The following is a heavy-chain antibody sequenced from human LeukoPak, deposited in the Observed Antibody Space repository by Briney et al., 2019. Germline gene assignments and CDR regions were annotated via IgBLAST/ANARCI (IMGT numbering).Heavy chain of an antibody. CDR3: ASPTGSWSGYWDAYYFDY. CDR1: GFTFSSYS. D-gene: IGHD3-3*01. V-gene: IGHV3-21*01. J-gene: IGHJ4*02. Sequence: GGSLRLSCAASGFTFSSYSMNWVRQAPGKGLEWVSSISSSSSYIYYADSVKGRFTISRDNAKNSLYLQMNSLRAEDTAVYYCASPTGSWSGYWDAYYFDYWGQGTLVTVPS. CDR2: ISSSSSYI.